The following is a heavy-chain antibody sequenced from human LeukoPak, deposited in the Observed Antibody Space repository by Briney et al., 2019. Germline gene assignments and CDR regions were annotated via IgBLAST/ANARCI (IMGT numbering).Heavy chain of an antibody. Sequence: PGGSLRLSCAASGFTFSSYAMHWVRQAPGKGLEWVAVISYDGSNKYYADSVKGRFTISRDNSKNTLYLQMNSLRAEDTAVYYCARGGKRITTIGDAFDIWGQGTMVTVSS. CDR1: GFTFSSYA. V-gene: IGHV3-30-3*01. CDR2: ISYDGSNK. D-gene: IGHD3-22*01. CDR3: ARGGKRITTIGDAFDI. J-gene: IGHJ3*02.